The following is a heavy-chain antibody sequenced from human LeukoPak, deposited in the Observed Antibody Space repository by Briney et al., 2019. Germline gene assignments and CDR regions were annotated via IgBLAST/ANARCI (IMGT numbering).Heavy chain of an antibody. V-gene: IGHV1-8*01. J-gene: IGHJ6*03. Sequence: ASVKVSCKASGYTFTSYDINWVRQATGQGLEWMGWMNPNSGNAGYAQKFQGRVTITADESTSTAYKELSSLRSEDTAVYYCARAVQLERRTNNYYYYYMGVWGKGTTVTISS. CDR3: ARAVQLERRTNNYYYYYMGV. CDR2: MNPNSGNA. D-gene: IGHD1-1*01. CDR1: GYTFTSYD.